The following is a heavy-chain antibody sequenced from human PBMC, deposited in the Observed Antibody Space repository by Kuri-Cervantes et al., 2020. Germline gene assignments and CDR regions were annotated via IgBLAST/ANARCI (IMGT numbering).Heavy chain of an antibody. CDR1: GFTFSNYW. D-gene: IGHD3-10*01. CDR2: ISVNGIH. V-gene: IGHV3-48*01. J-gene: IGHJ5*02. Sequence: GGSLRLSCAASGFTFSNYWMSWVRQAPGKGLEWVSHISVNGIHKYTDSVKGRFTISRDNAKKSLYLQMNSLKVEDTAVYYCARERWFGTVPLGFDPWGQGTLVTVSS. CDR3: ARERWFGTVPLGFDP.